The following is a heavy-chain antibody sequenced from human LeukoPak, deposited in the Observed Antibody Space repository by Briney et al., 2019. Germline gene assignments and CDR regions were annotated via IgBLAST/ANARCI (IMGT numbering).Heavy chain of an antibody. CDR2: ISPYNSYT. CDR1: GYTTNTYG. CDR3: ANVAKGRYFFYYMDV. Sequence: GASVKVSCKASGYTTNTYGVACGRQAPGHGLECIGWISPYNSYTKYADKLQGRLTMTTDTSTTTSYMELRSLRSDDTAVYFCANVAKGRYFFYYMDVWGKGTTVTVS. V-gene: IGHV1-18*01. D-gene: IGHD2-15*01. J-gene: IGHJ6*03.